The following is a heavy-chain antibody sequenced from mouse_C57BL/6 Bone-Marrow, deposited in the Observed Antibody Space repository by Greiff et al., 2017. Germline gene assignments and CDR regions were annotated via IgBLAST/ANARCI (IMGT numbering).Heavy chain of an antibody. CDR1: GYTFTSYW. J-gene: IGHJ3*01. CDR2: IDPSDNYT. Sequence: QVQLQQPGAELVMPGASVKLSCKASGYTFTSYWMHWVKQRPGHGLEWIGEIDPSDNYTNYNQKFKGKSTLTVDKSSSTAYMQLSSLTSEDSAVYYCARSWFAYWGQGTLVTVSA. CDR3: ARSWFAY. V-gene: IGHV1-69*01.